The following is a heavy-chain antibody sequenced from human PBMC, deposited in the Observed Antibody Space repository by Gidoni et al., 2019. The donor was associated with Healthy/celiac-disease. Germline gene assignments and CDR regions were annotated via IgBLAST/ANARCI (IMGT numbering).Heavy chain of an antibody. CDR1: GFTFSSYD. CDR3: ARAGVAAAGVYWYFDL. J-gene: IGHJ2*01. Sequence: EVQLVESGGGLVQPGGSLRLSCAASGFTFSSYDRHWVRQATGKGLEWVSAIGTAGDTYYPGSVKCRFTISRENAKNSLYLQMNSLRAGDTAVYYCARAGVAAAGVYWYFDLWGRGTLVTVSS. V-gene: IGHV3-13*04. D-gene: IGHD6-13*01. CDR2: IGTAGDT.